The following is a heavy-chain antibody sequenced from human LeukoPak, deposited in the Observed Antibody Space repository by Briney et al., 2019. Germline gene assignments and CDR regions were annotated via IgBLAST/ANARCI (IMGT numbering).Heavy chain of an antibody. Sequence: GGSLRLSCAASGFTVSSNYMSWVRQAPGKGLEWVSVIYSGGSTCYADSVKGRFTISRDNSKNTLYLQMNSLRAEDTAVYYCARDSYSSSFYLDYWGQGTLVTVSS. J-gene: IGHJ4*02. V-gene: IGHV3-66*01. CDR3: ARDSYSSSFYLDY. CDR1: GFTVSSNY. D-gene: IGHD6-6*01. CDR2: IYSGGST.